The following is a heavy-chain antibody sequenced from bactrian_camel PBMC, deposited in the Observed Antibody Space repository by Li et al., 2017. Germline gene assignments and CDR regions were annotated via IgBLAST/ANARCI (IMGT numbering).Heavy chain of an antibody. D-gene: IGHD3*01. CDR3: AADSGWAAYCSLVRGSGYEYHY. V-gene: IGHV3S31*01. J-gene: IGHJ4*01. CDR2: IHTGSGTT. CDR1: GDTISRYC. Sequence: VQLVESGGGSVQVGGSLRLSCVASGDTISRYCMGWFRQIPGNAREGVARIHTGSGTTYYADSVKGRFTISQDNAKNTVYLQMNSLKPEDTAMYYCAADSGWAAYCSLVRGSGYEYHYWGQ.